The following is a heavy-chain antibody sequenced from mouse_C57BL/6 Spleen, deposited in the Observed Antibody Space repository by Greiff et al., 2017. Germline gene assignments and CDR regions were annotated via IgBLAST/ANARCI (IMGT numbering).Heavy chain of an antibody. CDR1: GFSLTSYG. J-gene: IGHJ4*01. V-gene: IGHV2-2*01. D-gene: IGHD1-1*01. CDR2: IWSGGST. CDR3: ARKKGSNYYAMDY. Sequence: QVHVKQSGPGLVQPSQSLSITCTVSGFSLTSYGVHWVRQSPGKGLEWLGVIWSGGSTDYNAAFISRLSISKDNSKSQVFFKMNSLQADDTAIYYCARKKGSNYYAMDYWGQGTSVTVSS.